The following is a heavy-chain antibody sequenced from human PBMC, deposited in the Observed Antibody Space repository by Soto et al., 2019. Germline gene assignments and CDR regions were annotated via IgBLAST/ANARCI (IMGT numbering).Heavy chain of an antibody. J-gene: IGHJ6*02. V-gene: IGHV4-59*01. CDR3: ARAYGEYYGMDV. D-gene: IGHD3-16*01. CDR2: IYYSGST. Sequence: TLSLTCTVSGGSISSYYWSWIRQPPGKGLEWIGYIYYSGSTNYNPSLKSRVTISVDTSKNQFSLKLSSVTAADTAVYYCARAYGEYYGMDVWGQGTTVTVSS. CDR1: GGSISSYY.